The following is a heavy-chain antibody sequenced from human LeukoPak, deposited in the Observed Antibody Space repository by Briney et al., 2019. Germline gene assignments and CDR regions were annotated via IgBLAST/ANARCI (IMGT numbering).Heavy chain of an antibody. CDR3: GKTTVGYSSGQKPAWPVDY. D-gene: IGHD5-18*01. V-gene: IGHV3-64*01. Sequence: GGSLRLSCAASGFTFSGYSMHWVRQAPGKGPEYVSVISGYGDTTYYTNAVKGRFTISRDNSRNTVYLQINSLRAEDMAVYYCGKTTVGYSSGQKPAWPVDYWGQGTLVTVSS. CDR2: ISGYGDTT. J-gene: IGHJ4*02. CDR1: GFTFSGYS.